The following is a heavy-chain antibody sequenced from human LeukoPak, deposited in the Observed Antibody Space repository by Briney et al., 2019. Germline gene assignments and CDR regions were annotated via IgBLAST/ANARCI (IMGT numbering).Heavy chain of an antibody. CDR2: ISAYNGNT. CDR1: GYTFTSYG. D-gene: IGHD6-6*01. J-gene: IGHJ3*02. Sequence: ASVKVSCKASGYTFTSYGISWVRQAPGQGLEWMGWISAYNGNTNYAQKLQGRVTMTTDTSTSTAYMELRSLRSDDTAVYYCARDPGHSEYSSWGRYAFDIWGQGTMVTVSS. V-gene: IGHV1-18*01. CDR3: ARDPGHSEYSSWGRYAFDI.